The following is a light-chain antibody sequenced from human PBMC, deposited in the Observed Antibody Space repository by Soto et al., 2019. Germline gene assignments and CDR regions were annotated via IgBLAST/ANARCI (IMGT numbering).Light chain of an antibody. V-gene: IGLV2-14*01. CDR1: TSDVGVYNY. J-gene: IGLJ1*01. Sequence: QSVLTQPASVSGSPGQSITISCTGTTSDVGVYNYVSWYQQRPGKAPKLLIYEVTNRPSGVSNRFSGSKSGNTASLTISGLQAEDEADYYCSSYAGSYTFARNVFGTGTKLTVL. CDR2: EVT. CDR3: SSYAGSYTFARNV.